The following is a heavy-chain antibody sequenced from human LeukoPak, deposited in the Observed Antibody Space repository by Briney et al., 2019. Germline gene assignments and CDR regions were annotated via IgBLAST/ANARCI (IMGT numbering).Heavy chain of an antibody. V-gene: IGHV1-18*01. CDR3: ARVPSGRPTYYFDY. CDR1: GYTFTSYA. J-gene: IGHJ4*02. CDR2: ISAYNGNT. Sequence: VASVKVSCKASGYTFTSYAFSWVRQAPGQGVEWMGWISAYNGNTKYAQKFQGRVTMTTDTSTSTAYMEVRSLRSDDTAVYYCARVPSGRPTYYFDYWGQGTLVTVSS. D-gene: IGHD6-19*01.